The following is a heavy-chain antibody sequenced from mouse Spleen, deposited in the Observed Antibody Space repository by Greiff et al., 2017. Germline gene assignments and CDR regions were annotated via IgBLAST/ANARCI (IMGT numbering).Heavy chain of an antibody. CDR1: GFNIKNTY. CDR3: ARSPIYYYGSSFFDY. Sequence: VQLKESVAELVRPGASVKLSCTASGFNIKNTYMHWVKQRPEQGLEWIGRIDPANGNTKYAPKFQGKATITADTSSNTAYLQLSSLTSEDTAIYYCARSPIYYYGSSFFDYWGQGTTLTVSS. CDR2: IDPANGNT. D-gene: IGHD1-1*01. J-gene: IGHJ2*01. V-gene: IGHV14-3*01.